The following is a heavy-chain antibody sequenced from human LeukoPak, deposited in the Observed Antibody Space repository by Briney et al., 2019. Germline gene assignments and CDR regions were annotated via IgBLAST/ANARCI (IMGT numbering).Heavy chain of an antibody. J-gene: IGHJ3*02. D-gene: IGHD1-14*01. V-gene: IGHV3-30*02. CDR1: GFTFRTSG. CDR3: ARVDTGGGAFDI. CDR2: LQFDGSSE. Sequence: GGSLRLSCAASGFTFRTSGMHWVRQAPGKGLEWVAFLQFDGSSEYYADSVKGRFTVSRDNSRNTLFLQVNSLRADDTAVYYCARVDTGGGAFDIWGQGTMVTVSS.